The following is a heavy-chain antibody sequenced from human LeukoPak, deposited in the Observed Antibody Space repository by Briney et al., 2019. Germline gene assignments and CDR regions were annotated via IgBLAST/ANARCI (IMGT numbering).Heavy chain of an antibody. CDR1: GGSISSYY. J-gene: IGHJ4*02. V-gene: IGHV4-59*01. CDR2: IYYSGST. D-gene: IGHD5-18*01. CDR3: ATSYSYGYGFDY. Sequence: PSETLSLTCTVSGGSISSYYWSWIRQPPGKGLEWIGYIYYSGSTNYNPSLKSRVTISVDTSKNQFSLKLSSVTAADTAVYYCATSYSYGYGFDYWGQGTLVTVSS.